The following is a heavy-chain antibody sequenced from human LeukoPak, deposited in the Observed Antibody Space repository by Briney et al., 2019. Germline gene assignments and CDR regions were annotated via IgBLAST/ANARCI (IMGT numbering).Heavy chain of an antibody. V-gene: IGHV4-39*01. CDR3: ARSWGSGWLYDI. D-gene: IGHD6-19*01. Sequence: SETLSLTCAVSGGSISSNSYYWAWVRQPPGKGLEWIGSIYYSGRTFYNPSLKSRVTISVDTSKNQFSLKLSSVTAADTAVYYCARSWGSGWLYDIWGQGTMVTVSS. CDR2: IYYSGRT. J-gene: IGHJ3*02. CDR1: GGSISSNSYY.